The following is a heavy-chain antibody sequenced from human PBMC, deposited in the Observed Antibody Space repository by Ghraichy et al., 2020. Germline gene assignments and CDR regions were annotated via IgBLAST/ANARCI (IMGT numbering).Heavy chain of an antibody. Sequence: LSLTCAASGFTFTNYAMAWVRQAPGQGLDWVAAVNGGGDRTFYADSVKDRFTISRDNSKNTVFLQMNSLRAEDTAIYYCAKDGDSIESPDFDSWGQGTLVTVSS. CDR3: AKDGDSIESPDFDS. J-gene: IGHJ4*02. D-gene: IGHD2-21*01. V-gene: IGHV3-23*01. CDR1: GFTFTNYA. CDR2: VNGGGDRT.